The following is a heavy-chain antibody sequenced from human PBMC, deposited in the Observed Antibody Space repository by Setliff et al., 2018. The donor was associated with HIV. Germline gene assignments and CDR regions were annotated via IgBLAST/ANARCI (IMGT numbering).Heavy chain of an antibody. Sequence: PSETLSLTCSVSGGSMSTFYWSWIRQPAGRGLAWIGRIYTGGSTIYNPSLRSRFTMSVDKSKNQFSLKLNSVTAADTAVYYCARVFPPIRGAPFGTPPGAFDIWG. CDR3: ARVFPPIRGAPFGTPPGAFDI. D-gene: IGHD2-15*01. J-gene: IGHJ3*02. CDR1: GGSMSTFY. CDR2: IYTGGST. V-gene: IGHV4-4*07.